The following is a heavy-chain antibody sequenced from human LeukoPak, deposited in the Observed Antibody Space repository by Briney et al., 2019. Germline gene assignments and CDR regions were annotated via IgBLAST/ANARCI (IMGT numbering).Heavy chain of an antibody. CDR3: ARSITYGSGSYDLGSYYFDY. D-gene: IGHD3-10*01. CDR1: GGSISSYY. Sequence: ETLSLTCTVSGGSISSYYWSWIRQPPGKGLEWIGYIYYSGSTNYNPSLKSRVTISVDTSKNQFSLKLSSVTAADTAVYYCARSITYGSGSYDLGSYYFDYWGQGTLVTVSS. CDR2: IYYSGST. J-gene: IGHJ4*02. V-gene: IGHV4-59*01.